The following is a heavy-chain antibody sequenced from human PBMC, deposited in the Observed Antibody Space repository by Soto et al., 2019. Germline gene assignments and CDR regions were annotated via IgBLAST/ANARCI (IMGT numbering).Heavy chain of an antibody. D-gene: IGHD4-17*01. CDR2: ISSSSSTI. CDR3: ARDLDYGELDP. V-gene: IGHV3-48*01. J-gene: IGHJ5*02. Sequence: GGSLRLSCAASGFTFSSYSMNWVRQAPGKGLEWVSYISSSSSTIYYADSVKGRFTISRDNATNSLYLQMNSLRAEDTAVYYCARDLDYGELDPWGQGTLVTVSS. CDR1: GFTFSSYS.